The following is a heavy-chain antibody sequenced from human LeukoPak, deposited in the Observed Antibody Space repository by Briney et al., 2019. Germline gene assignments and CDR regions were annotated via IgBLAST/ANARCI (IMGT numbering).Heavy chain of an antibody. CDR1: GGSISSSSYY. V-gene: IGHV4-39*07. CDR2: IYYSGST. CDR3: ARGYTAMVRGPGGSLAY. Sequence: PSETLSLTCTVSGGSISSSSYYWGWIRQPPGKGLEWIGSIYYSGSTYYNPSLKSRVTISVDTSKNQFSLKLSSVTAADTAVYYCARGYTAMVRGPGGSLAYWGQGTLVTVSS. J-gene: IGHJ4*02. D-gene: IGHD3-10*01.